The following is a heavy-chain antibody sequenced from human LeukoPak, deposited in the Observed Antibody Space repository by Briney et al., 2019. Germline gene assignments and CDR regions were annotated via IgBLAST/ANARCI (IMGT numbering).Heavy chain of an antibody. CDR1: GGSISSYY. CDR3: ARDPLGSGSFYFDY. D-gene: IGHD1-26*01. V-gene: IGHV4-59*01. J-gene: IGHJ4*02. CDR2: IYYSGST. Sequence: SETLSLTCTVSGGSISSYYWSWIRQPPGKGLEWIGYIYYSGSTNYNPSLKSRVTISVDTSKNQFSLKLSSVTAADTAVYYCARDPLGSGSFYFDYWGQGTLVTVSS.